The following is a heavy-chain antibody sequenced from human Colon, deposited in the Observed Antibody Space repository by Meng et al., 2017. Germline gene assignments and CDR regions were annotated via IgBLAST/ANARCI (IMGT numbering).Heavy chain of an antibody. Sequence: SETLSLTCTVSGGSISSRSYYWGWIRQPPGKGLEWMGSIYYSGSTYYNMSLKSRVTISVDTSKDQFFLKLNSVTAADTAVYYCATHLGYCRGGSCRPHWFDPWGQGTLDTVSS. J-gene: IGHJ5*02. CDR3: ATHLGYCRGGSCRPHWFDP. V-gene: IGHV4-39*07. CDR2: IYYSGST. D-gene: IGHD2-15*01. CDR1: GGSISSRSYY.